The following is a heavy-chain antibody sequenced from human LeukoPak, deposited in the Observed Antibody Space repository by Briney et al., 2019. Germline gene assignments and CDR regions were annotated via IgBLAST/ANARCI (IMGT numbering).Heavy chain of an antibody. CDR2: IYWNDDG. D-gene: IGHD2-2*01. V-gene: IGHV2-5*01. Sequence: SGPTLVNPTQTLTLTCTFSGFSLSTTGVGVGWIRQPPGKALEWLALIYWNDDGRCSPSLKSRLTITKDTSKNQVVLTVTNMDPADTATYYCVRSHSLGHCHSTSCLTHFDSWGQGTLVTVSS. CDR1: GFSLSTTGVG. J-gene: IGHJ4*02. CDR3: VRSHSLGHCHSTSCLTHFDS.